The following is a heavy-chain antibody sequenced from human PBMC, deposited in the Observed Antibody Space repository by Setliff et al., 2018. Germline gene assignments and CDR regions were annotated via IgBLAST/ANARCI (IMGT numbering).Heavy chain of an antibody. J-gene: IGHJ4*02. CDR1: GFSFSNYW. CDR2: INSDGSST. Sequence: GGSLRLSCAASGFSFSNYWMHWVRQASGKGLVWVSRINSDGSSTNYADSVKGQFTVSRDNAKNTLYLQMNSLRAEDTAVYYCARDGHNVYYFDYWGLGTLVTVSS. D-gene: IGHD1-1*01. V-gene: IGHV3-74*01. CDR3: ARDGHNVYYFDY.